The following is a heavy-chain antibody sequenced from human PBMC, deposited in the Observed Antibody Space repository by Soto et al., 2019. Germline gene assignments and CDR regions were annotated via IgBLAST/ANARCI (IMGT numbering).Heavy chain of an antibody. CDR2: ISAYNGKT. J-gene: IGHJ5*02. CDR1: GYTFTSYG. Sequence: QVQLVQSGAEVKKPGASVKVSCKASGYTFTSYGISWVRQAPGQGLEWMGWISAYNGKTNYAQKLQGRVTMTTDTSTSKAYMELRSLRSDDTAVYYCARNRPLTIFGVVTPGGWFDPWGQGTLVTVSS. CDR3: ARNRPLTIFGVVTPGGWFDP. V-gene: IGHV1-18*01. D-gene: IGHD3-3*01.